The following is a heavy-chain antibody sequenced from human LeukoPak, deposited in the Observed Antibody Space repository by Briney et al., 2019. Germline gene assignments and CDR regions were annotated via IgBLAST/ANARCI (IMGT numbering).Heavy chain of an antibody. D-gene: IGHD5-12*01. CDR2: ISASGGST. Sequence: GGSLRLSCAASGFTFNNYAMSWVRQAPGKGLAWVSAISASGGSTYYADSVKGRFTISRDNAKNSLYLQMNSLRAEDTAVYYCARVPTQRSGYDYYYYYGMDVWGQGTTVTVSS. CDR1: GFTFNNYA. V-gene: IGHV3-23*01. J-gene: IGHJ6*02. CDR3: ARVPTQRSGYDYYYYYGMDV.